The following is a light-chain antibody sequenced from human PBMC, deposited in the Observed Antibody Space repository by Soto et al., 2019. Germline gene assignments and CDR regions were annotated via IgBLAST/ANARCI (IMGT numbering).Light chain of an antibody. V-gene: IGKV3-20*01. J-gene: IGKJ4*01. CDR2: GAS. CDR3: QQYGRSSLT. CDR1: QRVSSY. Sequence: EIVMTQSPATLSVSPGGRATLSCRASQRVSSYLAWYQQKPGQAPRLLIYGASSRATGIPDRFSGSGSGADFTLTISRLEPEDFAVYYCQQYGRSSLTFGGGTKVDIK.